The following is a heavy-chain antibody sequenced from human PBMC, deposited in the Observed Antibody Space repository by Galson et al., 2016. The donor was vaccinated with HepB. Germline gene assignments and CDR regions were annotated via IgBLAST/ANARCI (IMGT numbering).Heavy chain of an antibody. CDR2: INPGDSDT. D-gene: IGHD1-7*01. V-gene: IGHV5-51*01. CDR1: GYIFTSYW. J-gene: IGHJ4*02. CDR3: ARRKNYAPDY. Sequence: QSGAEVKKPGESLKISCKASGYIFTSYWIGWVRQMPGKGLEWMTIINPGDSDTRYSPSFQGQVTISADKSITTAYLQWSSLKASNTAMYYCARRKNYAPDYWGQGTLVTVSS.